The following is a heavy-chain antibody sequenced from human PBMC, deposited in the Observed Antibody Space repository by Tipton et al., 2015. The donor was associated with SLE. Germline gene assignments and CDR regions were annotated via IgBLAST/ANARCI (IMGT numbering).Heavy chain of an antibody. Sequence: SLRLSCAASGFTFSSYWMSWVRQAPGKGLEWVANIKQDGSEKYYVDSVKGRFTISRGNAKNSLYLQMNSLRAEDTAVYYCARCSSSWYSWFDPWGQGTLVTVSS. D-gene: IGHD6-13*01. CDR2: IKQDGSEK. J-gene: IGHJ5*02. CDR1: GFTFSSYW. V-gene: IGHV3-7*03. CDR3: ARCSSSWYSWFDP.